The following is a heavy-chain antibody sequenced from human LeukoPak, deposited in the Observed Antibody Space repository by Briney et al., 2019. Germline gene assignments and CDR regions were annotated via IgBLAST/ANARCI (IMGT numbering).Heavy chain of an antibody. CDR1: GFTFSSYS. CDR2: ISSSSSTI. CDR3: ARESAAGRTPFDY. Sequence: GGSLRLSCAASGFTFSSYSMNWVRQAPGKGLEWVSYISSSSSTIYYADSVKGRFTISRDNAKNSLHLQMNSLRAEDTSVYYCARESAAGRTPFDYWGQGTLVTVSS. J-gene: IGHJ4*02. V-gene: IGHV3-48*01. D-gene: IGHD6-13*01.